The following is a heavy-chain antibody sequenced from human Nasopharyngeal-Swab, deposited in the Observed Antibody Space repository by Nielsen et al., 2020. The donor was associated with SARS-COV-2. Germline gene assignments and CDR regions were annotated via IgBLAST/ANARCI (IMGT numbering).Heavy chain of an antibody. Sequence: GESLKISCAASGFTFSSYAMSLVRQAPGKGLEWVSAISGSGGSTYYADSVKGRFTISRDNSKNTLYLQMNSLRAEDTAVYYCAKDGGNSPYYYYGMDVWGQGTTVTVSS. CDR1: GFTFSSYA. CDR3: AKDGGNSPYYYYGMDV. D-gene: IGHD4-23*01. V-gene: IGHV3-23*01. CDR2: ISGSGGST. J-gene: IGHJ6*02.